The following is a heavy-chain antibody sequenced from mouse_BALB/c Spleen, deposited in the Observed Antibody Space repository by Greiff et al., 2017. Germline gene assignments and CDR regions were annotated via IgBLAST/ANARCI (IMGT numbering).Heavy chain of an antibody. J-gene: IGHJ2*01. Sequence: EVQLVESGPGLVKPSQSLSLTCTVTGYSITSDYAWNWIRQFPGNKLEWMGYISYSGSTSYNPSLKSRISITRDTSKNQFFLQLNSVTTEDTATYYCARGDYGSPFDYWGQGTTLKVSS. V-gene: IGHV3-2*02. CDR3: ARGDYGSPFDY. D-gene: IGHD2-2*01. CDR2: ISYSGST. CDR1: GYSITSDYA.